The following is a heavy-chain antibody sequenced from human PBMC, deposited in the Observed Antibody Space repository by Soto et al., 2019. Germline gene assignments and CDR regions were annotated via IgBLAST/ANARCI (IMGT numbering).Heavy chain of an antibody. Sequence: GGSLRLSCAASGFTFSSYAMSWVRQAPGKGLEWVSAISGSGGSTYYADSVKGRFTISRDNSKNTLYLQMNSLRAEDTAVYYCAKGMEPITMIVVVITTVSTSWDYWGQGTLVTVSS. V-gene: IGHV3-23*01. J-gene: IGHJ4*02. D-gene: IGHD3-22*01. CDR3: AKGMEPITMIVVVITTVSTSWDY. CDR1: GFTFSSYA. CDR2: ISGSGGST.